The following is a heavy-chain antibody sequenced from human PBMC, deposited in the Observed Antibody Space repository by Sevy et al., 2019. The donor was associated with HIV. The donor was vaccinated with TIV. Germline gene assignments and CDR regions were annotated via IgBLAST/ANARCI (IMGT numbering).Heavy chain of an antibody. V-gene: IGHV4-34*01. CDR1: GGSFSGYY. Sequence: SETLSLTCAVYGGSFSGYYWSCIRQPPGKGLEWIGEINHSGGTNYNPSLKSRVTISVDTSKNQFSLKLNSVTAADTAVYYCARHCTGSSCSHAFNIWGQGTMVTVSS. CDR2: INHSGGT. CDR3: ARHCTGSSCSHAFNI. D-gene: IGHD2-15*01. J-gene: IGHJ3*02.